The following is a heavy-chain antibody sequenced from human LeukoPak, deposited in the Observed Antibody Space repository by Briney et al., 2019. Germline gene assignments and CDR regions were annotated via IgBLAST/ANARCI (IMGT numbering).Heavy chain of an antibody. V-gene: IGHV4-59*12. CDR3: ARGEEQWLEWYFDL. D-gene: IGHD6-19*01. Sequence: SETLSLTWTVAGGSISSYSWSWIRQPPGKGLEWIGYIYYSGSTNYNPSLKSRVTISVDKSKNQFSLKLSSVTAPDTAVYHCARGEEQWLEWYFDLWGRGTLVTVSS. CDR2: IYYSGST. J-gene: IGHJ2*01. CDR1: GGSISSYS.